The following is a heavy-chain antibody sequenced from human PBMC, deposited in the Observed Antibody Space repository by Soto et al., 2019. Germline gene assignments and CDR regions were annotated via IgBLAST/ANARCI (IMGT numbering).Heavy chain of an antibody. Sequence: QVQLVESGGGVVQPGRSLRLSCAASGFTFSSYAMHWVRQAPGKGLEWVAVISYDGSNKYYADSVKGRFTISRDNSKNTLYLQMNSRRAEDTAVYYCARDSGRFLEWLLSSGMDVWGQGTTVTVSS. CDR1: GFTFSSYA. D-gene: IGHD3-3*01. CDR2: ISYDGSNK. CDR3: ARDSGRFLEWLLSSGMDV. V-gene: IGHV3-30-3*01. J-gene: IGHJ6*02.